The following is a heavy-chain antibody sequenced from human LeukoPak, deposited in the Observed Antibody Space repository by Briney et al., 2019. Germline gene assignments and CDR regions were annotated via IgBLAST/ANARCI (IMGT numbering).Heavy chain of an antibody. J-gene: IGHJ3*02. CDR3: ARFSPQRAFDI. CDR2: INPNNGGT. CDR1: GYNFTGYY. V-gene: IGHV1-2*02. Sequence: ASVKVSCKASGYNFTGYYMHWLRQAPGQGLEWMGWINPNNGGTNYAQKFQGRVTISRHTSISTAYMELSRLRSDDTAVYYCARFSPQRAFDIWGQGTKVTVSS.